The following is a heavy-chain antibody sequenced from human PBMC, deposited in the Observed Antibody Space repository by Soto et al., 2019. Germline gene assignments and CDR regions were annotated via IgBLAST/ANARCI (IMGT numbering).Heavy chain of an antibody. V-gene: IGHV1-18*04. J-gene: IGHJ4*02. CDR1: GYSFTSYA. CDR2: ISTYNGNT. CDR3: ARVSPSGIYFMARFDY. Sequence: ASVKVSCKASGYSFTSYAIIWVRQAPGQGLEWMGWISTYNGNTNYAQKLQGRLTMTTDTSTATAYMELRSLRSDDTAVYYCARVSPSGIYFMARFDYWGQGTLVTVSS. D-gene: IGHD1-26*01.